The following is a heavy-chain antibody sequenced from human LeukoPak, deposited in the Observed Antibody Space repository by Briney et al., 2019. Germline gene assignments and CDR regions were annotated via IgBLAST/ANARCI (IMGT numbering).Heavy chain of an antibody. J-gene: IGHJ1*01. CDR1: GFTFSTYW. Sequence: GGSLRLSCAASGFTFSTYWMTWVRQAPGKGLGWVANIKEDGSREYYVDSVKGRFTISRDNAKNSLYLQMDSLTAGDTAVYYCARDSPGYGAYVSWGQGTLVSVSS. V-gene: IGHV3-7*01. CDR3: ARDSPGYGAYVS. CDR2: IKEDGSRE. D-gene: IGHD5-12*01.